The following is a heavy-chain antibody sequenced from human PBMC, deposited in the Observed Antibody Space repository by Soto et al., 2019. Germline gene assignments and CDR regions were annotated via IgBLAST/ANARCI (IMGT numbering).Heavy chain of an antibody. Sequence: GESLTISCTASGRTFPQFLIGWVRQMSGKGLDWMGYVYPGDPDTRCSPSFRGQVTISADQSITTAYQHWSSMRASDSGMFYCARGGSCSSGNWSLDFWGPGTLVTVSS. CDR3: ARGGSCSSGNWSLDF. CDR2: VYPGDPDT. D-gene: IGHD2-15*01. J-gene: IGHJ4*02. CDR1: GRTFPQFL. V-gene: IGHV5-51*01.